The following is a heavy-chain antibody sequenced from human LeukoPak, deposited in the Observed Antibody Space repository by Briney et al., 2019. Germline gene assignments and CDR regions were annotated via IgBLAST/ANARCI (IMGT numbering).Heavy chain of an antibody. CDR2: IYYSGST. CDR1: GGSISSGGYY. CDR3: ARLRGGAFDI. V-gene: IGHV4-31*03. D-gene: IGHD5-12*01. Sequence: PSETLSLTCTDSGGSISSGGYYWSWIRQHPGKGLEWIGYIYYSGSTYYNPSLKSRVTISVDTSKNQFSLKLSSVTAADTAVYYCARLRGGAFDIWGQGTMVTVSS. J-gene: IGHJ3*02.